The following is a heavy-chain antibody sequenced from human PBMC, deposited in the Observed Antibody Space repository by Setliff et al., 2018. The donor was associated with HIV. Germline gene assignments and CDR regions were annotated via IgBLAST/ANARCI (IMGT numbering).Heavy chain of an antibody. CDR3: ARLASGGWPLEVFDI. D-gene: IGHD2-15*01. Sequence: ASVKVSCKASGYTFTHYAISWVRQDPGQGLEYLGWISAYNGNTNYAQKVQGRITMTTDASTSTVDMELRSLTSDDTAVYYCARLASGGWPLEVFDIWGQGIMVTXSS. CDR2: ISAYNGNT. CDR1: GYTFTHYA. V-gene: IGHV1-18*01. J-gene: IGHJ3*02.